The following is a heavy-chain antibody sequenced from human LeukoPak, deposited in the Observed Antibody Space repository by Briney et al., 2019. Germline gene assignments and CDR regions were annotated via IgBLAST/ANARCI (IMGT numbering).Heavy chain of an antibody. CDR3: AIRYRGYEFDFDY. J-gene: IGHJ4*02. V-gene: IGHV1-69*13. CDR2: ILPIIARA. Sequence: AASVKVSSKASVDTFTSNAISWVRHCPGQGVAWKGGILPIIARANYAQKFQGRVTITADESTSTGYIKLGSLRSEDTAVYYCAIRYRGYEFDFDYWGQGTLVTVSS. D-gene: IGHD5-12*01. CDR1: VDTFTSNA.